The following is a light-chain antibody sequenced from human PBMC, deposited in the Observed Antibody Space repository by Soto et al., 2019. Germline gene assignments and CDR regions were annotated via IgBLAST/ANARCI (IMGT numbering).Light chain of an antibody. V-gene: IGKV1-5*03. CDR2: KVS. CDR3: QQLRMYPST. Sequence: DIQMTQSPSTLSASVGDRVTITCRASQNISPWLAWYQQKPGKAPKFLIYKVSNLESGVPSRFSGSGSGTDFALTITSLQAEDFATYYCQQLRMYPSTFGGGTKVEIK. J-gene: IGKJ4*01. CDR1: QNISPW.